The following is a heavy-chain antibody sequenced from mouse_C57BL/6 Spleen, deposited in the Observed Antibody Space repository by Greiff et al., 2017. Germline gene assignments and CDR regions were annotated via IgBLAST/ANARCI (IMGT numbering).Heavy chain of an antibody. D-gene: IGHD2-4*01. CDR3: ARDYGNYFDY. Sequence: VQLQQSGPELVKPGASVKISCKASGYAFSSSWMNWVKQRPGKGLEWIGRIYPGDGDTNYNGKFKGKATLTADKSSSTAYRQLSSLTSEDSAVYFCARDYGNYFDYWGQGTTLTVSS. V-gene: IGHV1-82*01. CDR1: GYAFSSSW. J-gene: IGHJ2*01. CDR2: IYPGDGDT.